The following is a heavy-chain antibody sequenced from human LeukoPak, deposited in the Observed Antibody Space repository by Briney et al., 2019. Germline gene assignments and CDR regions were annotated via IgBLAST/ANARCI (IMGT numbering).Heavy chain of an antibody. CDR3: ARVHSWAYWYFDL. CDR1: GFTFSSSW. J-gene: IGHJ2*01. Sequence: PGGSLRLSCAASGFTFSSSWMSWVRQAPGKGLEWMANIKQDGSEKFYVDSVKGRFSISRDNAKNSLHLQLNSLRAEDTAVYYCARVHSWAYWYFDLWGRGTLVTVSS. CDR2: IKQDGSEK. D-gene: IGHD6-13*01. V-gene: IGHV3-7*01.